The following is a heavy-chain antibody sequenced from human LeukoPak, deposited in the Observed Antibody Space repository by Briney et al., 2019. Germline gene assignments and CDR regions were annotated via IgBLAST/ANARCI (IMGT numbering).Heavy chain of an antibody. D-gene: IGHD1-20*01. CDR3: AKGYNWNYWSYMDV. J-gene: IGHJ6*03. Sequence: GGSLRLSCAASGFTFSSYEMNWVRQAPGKGLEWVSYISSGSTIYYADSVKGRFTISRDNAKNSLYLQMNSLRAEDTALYYCAKGYNWNYWSYMDVWGKGTTVTVSS. CDR1: GFTFSSYE. CDR2: ISSGSTI. V-gene: IGHV3-48*03.